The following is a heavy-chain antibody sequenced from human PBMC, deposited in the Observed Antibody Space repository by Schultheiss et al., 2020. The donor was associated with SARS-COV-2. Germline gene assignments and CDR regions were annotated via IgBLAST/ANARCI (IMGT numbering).Heavy chain of an antibody. V-gene: IGHV1-2*02. Sequence: ASVKVSCKASGYTFTSYYMHWVRQAPGQGLEWMGWINPNSGGTNYAQKFQGRVTMTTDTSTTTAYMELRSLRSDDTAVYYCARRGGLDYGSGIVDYWGQGTLVTVSS. CDR3: ARRGGLDYGSGIVDY. CDR1: GYTFTSYY. CDR2: INPNSGGT. J-gene: IGHJ4*02. D-gene: IGHD3-10*01.